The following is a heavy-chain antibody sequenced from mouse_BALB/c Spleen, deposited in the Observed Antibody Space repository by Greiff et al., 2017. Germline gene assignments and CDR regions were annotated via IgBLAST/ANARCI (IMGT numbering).Heavy chain of an antibody. CDR2: ISSGSSTI. V-gene: IGHV5-17*02. J-gene: IGHJ3*01. Sequence: DVKLVESGGGLVQPGGSRKLSCAASGFTFSSFGMHWVRQAPEKGLEWVAYISSGSSTIYYADTVKGRFTISRDNPKNTLFLQMTSLRSEDTAMYYCARGTGTAVAYWGQGTLVTVSA. D-gene: IGHD3-3*01. CDR1: GFTFSSFG. CDR3: ARGTGTAVAY.